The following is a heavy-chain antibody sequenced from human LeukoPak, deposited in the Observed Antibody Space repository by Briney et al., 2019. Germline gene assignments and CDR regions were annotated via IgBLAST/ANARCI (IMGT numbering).Heavy chain of an antibody. J-gene: IGHJ6*03. V-gene: IGHV4-59*01. Sequence: SETLSLTCTVSGGSISSYYWSWIRQPPGKGLEWIGYIYYSGSTNYNPSLKSRVTISVDTSKNQFSLKLSSVPAADTAVYYCARDNWDIVVVPAANSHYYYYYMDVWGKGTTVTVSS. D-gene: IGHD2-2*01. CDR2: IYYSGST. CDR1: GGSISSYY. CDR3: ARDNWDIVVVPAANSHYYYYYMDV.